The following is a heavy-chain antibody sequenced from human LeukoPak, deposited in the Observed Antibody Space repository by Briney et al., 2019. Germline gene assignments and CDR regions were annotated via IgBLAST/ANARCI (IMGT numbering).Heavy chain of an antibody. CDR1: GGSFSGYY. Sequence: SETLSLTCAVYGGSFSGYYWSWIRQPPGKGLEWIGEINHSGSTNYNPSLKSRVTISVDTSKNQFSLKLSSVTAADTAVYYCATYYQIVADSFALWGQGTMVTVSS. D-gene: IGHD6-25*01. V-gene: IGHV4-34*01. J-gene: IGHJ3*01. CDR2: INHSGST. CDR3: ATYYQIVADSFAL.